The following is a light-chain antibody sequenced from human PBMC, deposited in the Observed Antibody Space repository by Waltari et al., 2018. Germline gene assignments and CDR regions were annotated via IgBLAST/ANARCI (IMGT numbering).Light chain of an antibody. J-gene: IGKJ2*01. CDR1: QSVSSH. V-gene: IGKV3-20*01. Sequence: EIVLTQSPGTLSLSPGERATVSCRASQSVSSHLAWYQQKPGQAPSLLIDEASSRATGIPERFSGSGSGTIFTLIINRLEPEDSAVYYCQQYVSPPYTFGQGTNLEI. CDR2: EAS. CDR3: QQYVSPPYT.